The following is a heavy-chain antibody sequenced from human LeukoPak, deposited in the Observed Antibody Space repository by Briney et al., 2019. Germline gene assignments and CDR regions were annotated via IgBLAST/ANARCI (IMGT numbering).Heavy chain of an antibody. Sequence: SVKVSCKASGGTFSSYAISLVRQAPGQGLEWIGRIIPILGIANYAQKFQGRVTITADKSTSTAYMELSSLRSEDTAVYYCASLGYSGYVRQYWGQGTLVTVSS. CDR2: IIPILGIA. D-gene: IGHD5-12*01. J-gene: IGHJ4*02. V-gene: IGHV1-69*04. CDR3: ASLGYSGYVRQY. CDR1: GGTFSSYA.